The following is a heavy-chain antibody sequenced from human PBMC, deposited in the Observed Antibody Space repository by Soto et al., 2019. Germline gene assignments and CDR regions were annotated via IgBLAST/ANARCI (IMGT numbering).Heavy chain of an antibody. CDR1: GGTFSSYA. CDR2: IIPIFGTA. Sequence: QVQLVQSGAEVKKPGSSVKVSCKASGGTFSSYAISWVRQAPGQGLEWMGGIIPIFGTANYAQKFQGRVTITADESRSTANMEWRSLSSGNTAVYYCARVGFYYVFGSGYYGGCSAPGGKETLATVSS. J-gene: IGHJ5*02. V-gene: IGHV1-69*01. D-gene: IGHD3-3*01. CDR3: ARVGFYYVFGSGYYGGCSAP.